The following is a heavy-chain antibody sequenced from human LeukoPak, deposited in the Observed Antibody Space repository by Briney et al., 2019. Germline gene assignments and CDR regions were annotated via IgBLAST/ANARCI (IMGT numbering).Heavy chain of an antibody. V-gene: IGHV3-30-3*01. CDR3: ARALNHIVVVPAALWY. D-gene: IGHD2-2*01. Sequence: GGSLRLSCAASGFTFSSYAMHWVRQAPGKGLEWVAVISYDGSNKYYADSVKGRFTISRGNSKNTLYLQMNSLRAEDTAVYYCARALNHIVVVPAALWYWGQGTLVTVSS. CDR2: ISYDGSNK. J-gene: IGHJ4*02. CDR1: GFTFSSYA.